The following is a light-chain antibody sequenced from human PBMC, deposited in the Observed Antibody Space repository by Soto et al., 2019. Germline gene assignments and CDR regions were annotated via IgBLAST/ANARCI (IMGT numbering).Light chain of an antibody. CDR3: YSYAGTSTWV. CDR2: EGT. Sequence: QSVLTQPASVSESPGQSITISCTGNNNDVGNYKLVSWFQHHLGKAPKLIIYEGTKRPSGVSNRFSASQSGNTASLTISGLQAEDEADYYCYSYAGTSTWVFGGGTKVTVL. CDR1: NNDVGNYKL. J-gene: IGLJ3*02. V-gene: IGLV2-23*01.